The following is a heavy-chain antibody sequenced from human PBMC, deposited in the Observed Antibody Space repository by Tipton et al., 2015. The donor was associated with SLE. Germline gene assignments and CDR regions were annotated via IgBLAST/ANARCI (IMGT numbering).Heavy chain of an antibody. Sequence: GSLRLSCAASGFTFSSYAMHWVRQAPGKGLEWVSAISGSGGSTYYADSVKGRFTISRDNSKNTLYLQMNSLRAEDTAVYYCAKRGLGRAVTTSDYWGQGTLVTVSS. V-gene: IGHV3-23*01. CDR3: AKRGLGRAVTTSDY. D-gene: IGHD4-17*01. J-gene: IGHJ4*02. CDR2: ISGSGGST. CDR1: GFTFSSYA.